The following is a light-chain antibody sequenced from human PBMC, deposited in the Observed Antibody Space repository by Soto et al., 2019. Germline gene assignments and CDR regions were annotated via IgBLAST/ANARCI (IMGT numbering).Light chain of an antibody. V-gene: IGLV2-8*01. J-gene: IGLJ2*01. Sequence: QSALTQPPSASGSPGQSVTISCTGTSSDVGRFNYVSWYQQHPGKAPKLILYDVTKRPSGVPDRFSGSKSVNTASLTVSGLQAEDEADYYCSSYAGNDNLVFGGGTKLTV. CDR3: SSYAGNDNLV. CDR1: SSDVGRFNY. CDR2: DVT.